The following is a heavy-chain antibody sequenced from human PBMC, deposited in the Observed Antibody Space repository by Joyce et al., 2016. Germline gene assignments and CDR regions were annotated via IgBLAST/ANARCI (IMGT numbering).Heavy chain of an antibody. CDR1: GFTFSSYG. J-gene: IGHJ6*02. V-gene: IGHV3-30*18. Sequence: QLQLVESGGGVVQPGRSLRFSCAASGFTFSSYGMHWVRQAPGKGLEWVAMISYAESNKYYTDAVKGRFTISRDNSKNALYLQMNSLRVEDTAVYYCAKDTRYYGMDVWGQGTTVTVSS. CDR3: AKDTRYYGMDV. CDR2: ISYAESNK.